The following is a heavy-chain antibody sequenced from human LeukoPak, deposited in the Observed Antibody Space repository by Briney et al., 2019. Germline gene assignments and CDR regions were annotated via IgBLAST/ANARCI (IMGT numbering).Heavy chain of an antibody. CDR3: ARLYGSGRNV. D-gene: IGHD3-10*01. J-gene: IGHJ3*01. Sequence: GSLRLSCAASGFSFSDHYMDWVRQAPGKGLEWVSSISGGSSFIYYADSVQGRFSISRDNAKNSLFLQMNSLRVEDTAVYYCARLYGSGRNVWGQGTMVTVSS. V-gene: IGHV3-21*01. CDR1: GFSFSDHY. CDR2: ISGGSSFI.